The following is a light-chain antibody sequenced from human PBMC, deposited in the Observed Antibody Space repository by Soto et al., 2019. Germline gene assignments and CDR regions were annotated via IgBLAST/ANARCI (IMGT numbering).Light chain of an antibody. CDR2: GAS. Sequence: EIVMTQSPATLSVSPGGRATLSCRASQSIGDTLAWYQQKPGQAPRLLIYGASSRVTGFPARFSGSGSGTDFTLTISSLQSDDFAVSYCQQYDNWPWTFGQGTKVEIK. J-gene: IGKJ1*01. CDR1: QSIGDT. V-gene: IGKV3-15*01. CDR3: QQYDNWPWT.